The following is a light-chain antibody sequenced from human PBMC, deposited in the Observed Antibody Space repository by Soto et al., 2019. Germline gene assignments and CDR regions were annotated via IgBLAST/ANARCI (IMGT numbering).Light chain of an antibody. Sequence: EVVLTQSPATLSLSPGEGATLSCRASESVGSPNLAWYQQKPGQAPRLLFYDVSRRATGVPDRFSGSGSGADFTLTISRLEPEDFAVYYCQPYNNWPLTFGGGTKVDNK. V-gene: IGKV3D-20*02. CDR2: DVS. J-gene: IGKJ4*01. CDR1: ESVGSPN. CDR3: QPYNNWPLT.